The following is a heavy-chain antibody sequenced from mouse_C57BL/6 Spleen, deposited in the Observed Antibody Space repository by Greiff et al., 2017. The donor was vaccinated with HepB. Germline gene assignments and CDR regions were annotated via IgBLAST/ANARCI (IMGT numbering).Heavy chain of an antibody. CDR2: ISYDGSN. J-gene: IGHJ2*01. D-gene: IGHD2-4*01. Sequence: DVQLQESGPGLVKPSQSLSLTCSVTGYSITSGYYWNWIRQFPGNKLEWMGYISYDGSNNYNPSLKNRISITRDTSKNQFFLKLNSVTTEDTATYYCASYDDDGFDYWGQGTTLTVSS. CDR3: ASYDDDGFDY. V-gene: IGHV3-6*01. CDR1: GYSITSGYY.